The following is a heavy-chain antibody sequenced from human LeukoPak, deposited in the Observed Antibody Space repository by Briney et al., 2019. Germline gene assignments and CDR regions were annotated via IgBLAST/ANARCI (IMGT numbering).Heavy chain of an antibody. V-gene: IGHV3-23*01. CDR2: LSGSGYNT. Sequence: GGSLRLSCAASGFTFSSHALSWVRQAPGKGLEWVSSLSGSGYNTYYADSVKGRFTIYRDNSRNTLYLQLHSLRAEDTAIYYCARAGANWFDPWGQGSLVTVSS. CDR3: ARAGANWFDP. J-gene: IGHJ5*02. D-gene: IGHD6-19*01. CDR1: GFTFSSHA.